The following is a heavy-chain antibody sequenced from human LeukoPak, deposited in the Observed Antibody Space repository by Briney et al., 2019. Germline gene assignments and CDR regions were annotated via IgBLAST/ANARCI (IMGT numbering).Heavy chain of an antibody. CDR3: ARPGYYYDSSGYFRDY. Sequence: GESLKISCKGSGYRFTSYWIGWVRQMPGKGLEGIGIIYPGDSDTRYSPSCQGQVTISADKPISTAYLQWSSLKASDTAMYYCARPGYYYDSSGYFRDYWGQGTLVTVSS. D-gene: IGHD3-22*01. J-gene: IGHJ4*02. CDR1: GYRFTSYW. CDR2: IYPGDSDT. V-gene: IGHV5-51*01.